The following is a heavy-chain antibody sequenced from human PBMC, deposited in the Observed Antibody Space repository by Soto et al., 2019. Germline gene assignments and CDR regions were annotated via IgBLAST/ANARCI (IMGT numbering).Heavy chain of an antibody. CDR1: GGSISSGDYY. D-gene: IGHD5-18*01. J-gene: IGHJ6*02. V-gene: IGHV4-30-4*01. CDR3: ARVDTAPGILYGMDV. Sequence: SETLSLTCTVSGGSISSGDYYWSWIRQPPGKGLEWIGYIYYSGGTYYNPSLKSRVTISVDTSKNQFSLKLSSVTAADTAVYYCARVDTAPGILYGMDVWGQGTTVTVSS. CDR2: IYYSGGT.